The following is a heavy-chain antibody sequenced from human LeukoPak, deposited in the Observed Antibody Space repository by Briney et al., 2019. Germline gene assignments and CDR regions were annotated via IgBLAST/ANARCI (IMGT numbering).Heavy chain of an antibody. CDR2: ISYDGSNK. V-gene: IGHV3-30-3*01. CDR3: ASGSYGAFDY. D-gene: IGHD1-26*01. Sequence: GRSLRLSCAASGFTFSSYAMHWVRQAPGKGLEWVAVISYDGSNKYYADSVKGRFTISRDNSKNTLYLQMNSLRAEDTAVYYCASGSYGAFDYWGQGTLVTVSS. CDR1: GFTFSSYA. J-gene: IGHJ4*02.